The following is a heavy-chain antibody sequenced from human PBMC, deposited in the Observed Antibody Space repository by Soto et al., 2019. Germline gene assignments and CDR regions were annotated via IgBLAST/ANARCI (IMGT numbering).Heavy chain of an antibody. CDR2: ISSSSSYI. Sequence: EVQVVESGGGLVKPGGSLRLSCAASGFTFSSYSMNWVRQAPGKWLEWVSSISSSSSYIYYADSVKGRFTISRDNAKNSLYLQMNSLRAEDTAVYYCARVGGGYQLLHAFDIWGQGTMVTVSS. D-gene: IGHD2-2*01. V-gene: IGHV3-21*01. J-gene: IGHJ3*02. CDR1: GFTFSSYS. CDR3: ARVGGGYQLLHAFDI.